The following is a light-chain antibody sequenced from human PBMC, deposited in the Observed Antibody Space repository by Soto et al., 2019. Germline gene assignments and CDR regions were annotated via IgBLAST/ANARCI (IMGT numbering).Light chain of an antibody. J-gene: IGKJ4*01. CDR2: KAS. Sequence: DIQMTQSPSTVSASVGDTVTITCRASQSISTWLAWYQQKPGKAPKVLIYKASTLESGVSPRFRGSASVTEFPLTISDLQPEDFATYYCQQRDNYPLTFGGGTKVEIK. CDR3: QQRDNYPLT. CDR1: QSISTW. V-gene: IGKV1-5*03.